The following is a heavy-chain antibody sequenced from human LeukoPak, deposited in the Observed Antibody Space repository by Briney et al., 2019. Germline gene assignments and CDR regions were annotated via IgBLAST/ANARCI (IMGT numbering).Heavy chain of an antibody. J-gene: IGHJ3*02. CDR2: ISGSGHDI. V-gene: IGHV3-11*04. CDR1: GFTFSDSY. Sequence: GGSLRLSCAASGFTFSDSYMTWVRQAPEKGVEWVAYISGSGHDINYSESAKGRFTISRDNAKNTLYLQMNSLRAEDTAVYYCARDRDYYDSSGYYFPDAFDIWGQGTMVTVSS. D-gene: IGHD3-22*01. CDR3: ARDRDYYDSSGYYFPDAFDI.